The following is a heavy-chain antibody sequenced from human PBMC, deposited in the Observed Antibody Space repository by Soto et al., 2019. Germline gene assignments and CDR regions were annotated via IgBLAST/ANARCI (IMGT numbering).Heavy chain of an antibody. V-gene: IGHV4-31*02. J-gene: IGHJ4*02. Sequence: QVQLQESGPGLVKPSQTLSLICSVSGDSITGRGYYWSWIRQHPGKGLEWIGYIYYNSNTYYRPSLRSRVTMSLHTSKNQFTLKLSSVTAADTAVYYCARGPSSLSLRKFFFDFWGQGSLVTVSS. CDR3: ARGPSSLSLRKFFFDF. D-gene: IGHD6-6*01. CDR1: GDSITGRGYY. CDR2: IYYNSNT.